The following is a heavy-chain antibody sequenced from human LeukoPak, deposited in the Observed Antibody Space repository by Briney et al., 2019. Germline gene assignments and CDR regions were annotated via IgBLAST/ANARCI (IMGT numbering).Heavy chain of an antibody. J-gene: IGHJ3*01. Sequence: ASVKVSCKVSGYTLTELSMHWVRLAPGKGHEWMGGFDPEDVDTIYAQKFEGRVTMTEDTSTDTAYLELSSLRSEDTAVYYCATLLLSKKRYYDFWTSAFDFWGQGTMVTVSS. CDR1: GYTLTELS. CDR2: FDPEDVDT. D-gene: IGHD3-3*01. V-gene: IGHV1-24*01. CDR3: ATLLLSKKRYYDFWTSAFDF.